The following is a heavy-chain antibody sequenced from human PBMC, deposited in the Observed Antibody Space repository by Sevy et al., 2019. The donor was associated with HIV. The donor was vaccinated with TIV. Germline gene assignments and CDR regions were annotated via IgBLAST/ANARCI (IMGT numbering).Heavy chain of an antibody. Sequence: GGSLRLSSAASGFTFSNVWTSWVRQASGKGLEWVGRIESKSEGGTTDYAAPVKGRFSISRDESSDTVYLQMNSLKTEDTAVYYCTTMMRLFGDPNFWYFDLWGRGTLVTVSS. CDR3: TTMMRLFGDPNFWYFDL. V-gene: IGHV3-15*04. CDR2: IESKSEGGTT. D-gene: IGHD2-21*01. CDR1: GFTFSNVW. J-gene: IGHJ2*01.